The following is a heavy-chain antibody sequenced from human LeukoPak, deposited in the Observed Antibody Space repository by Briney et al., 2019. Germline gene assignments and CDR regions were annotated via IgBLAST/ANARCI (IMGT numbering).Heavy chain of an antibody. J-gene: IGHJ6*03. CDR3: ARDTRAARYYYYYYYMDV. CDR2: IIPIFGTA. Sequence: ASVKVSCKASGGTFSSYAISWVRQAPGQGLEWMGGIIPIFGTANYAQKFQGRVTITADKSTSTAYMELSSLRSEDTAVYYCARDTRAARYYYYYYYMDVWGKGTTVTVSS. V-gene: IGHV1-69*06. CDR1: GGTFSSYA. D-gene: IGHD6-6*01.